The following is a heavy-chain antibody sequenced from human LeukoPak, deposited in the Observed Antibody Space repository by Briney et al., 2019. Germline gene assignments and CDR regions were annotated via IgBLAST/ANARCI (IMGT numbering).Heavy chain of an antibody. J-gene: IGHJ4*02. V-gene: IGHV3-30*02. CDR3: GKDIANGGGNSIDN. CDR1: GFTFSTYG. CDR2: ISSDGSTK. D-gene: IGHD4-23*01. Sequence: GGSLRLSCAASGFTFSTYGMHWVRQAPGKGLEWVAFISSDGSTKYYSDSVKGRFTISRDNSKNMLYVQMNSLRPEDTAVYFCGKDIANGGGNSIDNWGQGTLVTVSS.